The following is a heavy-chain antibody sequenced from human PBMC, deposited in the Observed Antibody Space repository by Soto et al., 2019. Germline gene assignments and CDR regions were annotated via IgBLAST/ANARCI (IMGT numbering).Heavy chain of an antibody. CDR2: ISGDATRI. V-gene: IGHV3-30*03. D-gene: IGHD3-10*01. Sequence: QVQLVESGGGVVQPGTSLRLSCVASGFGFNFFGIHWVRQAPGKGLEWVAGISGDATRIYNAEDFKGRVTISRVNSENTLYRQMNSLRPEDTALYYCARDKDAGWFVMDVWGQGTTVIV. CDR3: ARDKDAGWFVMDV. J-gene: IGHJ6*01. CDR1: GFGFNFFG.